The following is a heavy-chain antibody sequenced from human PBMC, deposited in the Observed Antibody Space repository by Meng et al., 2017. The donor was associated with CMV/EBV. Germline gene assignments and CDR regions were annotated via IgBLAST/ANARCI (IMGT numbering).Heavy chain of an antibody. CDR3: ARLPEYGGYYDILTGYSRTTYGMDV. CDR2: IYSGGST. V-gene: IGHV3-53*01. CDR1: GFTVSSNY. Sequence: GESLKISCAASGFTVSSNYMNWVRQAPGKGLEWVSVIYSGGSTYYEDSVKGRFTISRDNSKNTLYLQMNSLRAEDTAVYYCARLPEYGGYYDILTGYSRTTYGMDVWGQGTTVTVSS. D-gene: IGHD3-9*01. J-gene: IGHJ6*02.